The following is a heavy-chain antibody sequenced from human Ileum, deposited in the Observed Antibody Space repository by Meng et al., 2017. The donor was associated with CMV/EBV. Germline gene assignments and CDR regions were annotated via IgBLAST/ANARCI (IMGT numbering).Heavy chain of an antibody. V-gene: IGHV1-69*05. Sequence: TFSSYAISWVRQAPGQGLEWMGGIIPIFGTANYAQKFQGRVTITTDESTSTAYMELSSLRSEDTAVYYCARFVVVPAAPYYYYGMDVWGQGTTVTVSS. D-gene: IGHD2-2*01. CDR3: ARFVVVPAAPYYYYGMDV. CDR1: TFSSYA. CDR2: IIPIFGTA. J-gene: IGHJ6*02.